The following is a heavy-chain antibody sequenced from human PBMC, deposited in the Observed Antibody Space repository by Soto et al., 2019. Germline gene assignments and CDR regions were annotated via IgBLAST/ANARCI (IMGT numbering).Heavy chain of an antibody. CDR2: ITRSSSYI. D-gene: IGHD6-19*01. CDR1: GFAFNTYS. CDR3: ARDDGWLILDY. J-gene: IGHJ4*02. Sequence: EVQLVESGGGPVKPGGALRLSCAAAGFAFNTYSMNWVRQAPGKGLEWVAFITRSSSYIYYADSVRGWFTLSRDNAQNSLYLQMNSLRAEDTAIYYCARDDGWLILDYWGQGTLVTVSS. V-gene: IGHV3-21*06.